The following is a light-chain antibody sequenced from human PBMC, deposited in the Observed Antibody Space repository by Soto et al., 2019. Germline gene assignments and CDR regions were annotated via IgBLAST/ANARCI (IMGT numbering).Light chain of an antibody. Sequence: EMVLTQSPATLSLSPGERATLSCRASQSVSSYLAWYQQKPGQAPRLLIYDASNRATGIPARFSGSGSGTDFTLTISRLEPEDFAVYYCQQYDISPKTFGQGTKVDI. CDR1: QSVSSY. CDR3: QQYDISPKT. J-gene: IGKJ1*01. CDR2: DAS. V-gene: IGKV3-11*01.